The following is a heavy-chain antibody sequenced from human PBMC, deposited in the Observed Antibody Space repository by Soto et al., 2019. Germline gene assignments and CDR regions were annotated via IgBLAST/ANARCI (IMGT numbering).Heavy chain of an antibody. J-gene: IGHJ4*02. CDR1: GFTFTTYG. CDR2: IWYDGTKK. CDR3: ARTTTTKSRDY. D-gene: IGHD4-17*01. Sequence: GGSLRLSCATSGFTFTTYGFHWVRQAPGKGLEWVAVIWYDGTKKYYAESVKGRFTISRDNSKNMLNLQMDSLRVEDTAVYYCARTTTTKSRDYWGQGTLVTVSS. V-gene: IGHV3-33*01.